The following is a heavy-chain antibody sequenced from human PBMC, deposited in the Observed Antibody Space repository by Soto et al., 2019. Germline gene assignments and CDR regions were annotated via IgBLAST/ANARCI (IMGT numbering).Heavy chain of an antibody. D-gene: IGHD3-16*01. CDR2: IGHRSGAT. CDR1: GFSFSSSS. CDR3: AKDQGERSFDY. V-gene: IGHV3-48*02. Sequence: GGSLRLSCAASGFSFSSSSMNWVRQAPGKGLEWISYIGHRSGATYYADSVRGRFSISRDNAKSSVYLQMNSLKDEDTAVYYCAKDQGERSFDYWGQGTLVTVSS. J-gene: IGHJ4*02.